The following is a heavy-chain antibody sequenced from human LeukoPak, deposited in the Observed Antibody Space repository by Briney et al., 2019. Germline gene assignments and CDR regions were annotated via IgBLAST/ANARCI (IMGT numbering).Heavy chain of an antibody. D-gene: IGHD1-14*01. CDR1: GFTFSSYW. CDR2: INQDGGEK. J-gene: IGHJ4*02. CDR3: ATDYHGYFDY. V-gene: IGHV3-7*01. Sequence: GGSLRLSCAASGFTFSSYWMTWVRQAPGKGLEWVANINQDGGEKYYVDSVKGRFPISRDNAKNSLYLQMSSLRAEDAAVYYCATDYHGYFDYWGQGTLVTVSS.